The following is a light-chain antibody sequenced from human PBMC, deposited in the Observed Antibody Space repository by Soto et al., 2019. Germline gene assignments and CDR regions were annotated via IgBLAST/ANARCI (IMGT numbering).Light chain of an antibody. CDR2: GAS. J-gene: IGKJ2*01. V-gene: IGKV3-15*01. CDR3: QQYNNWPPYT. CDR1: QSVSSN. Sequence: EIVMTQSPATLSVSPGERATLSCRASQSVSSNLAWYQQKPGQAARLLIYGASTRATGIPDRFSGSGSGTEFTLTISSLQSEDFAVYYCQQYNNWPPYTVGQGTKLELK.